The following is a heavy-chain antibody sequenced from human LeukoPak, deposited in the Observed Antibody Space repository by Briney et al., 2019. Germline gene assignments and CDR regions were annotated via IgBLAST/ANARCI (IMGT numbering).Heavy chain of an antibody. Sequence: GGPLRLSCAASGFTFSSYSMNWVRQAPGKGLEWVSSISSSSSYIYYADSVKGRFTISRDNAKNSLYLQMNSLRAEDTAVYYCARDLTDIVVVVAATGPGGFDPWGQGTLVTVSS. V-gene: IGHV3-21*01. CDR1: GFTFSSYS. CDR2: ISSSSSYI. D-gene: IGHD2-15*01. J-gene: IGHJ5*02. CDR3: ARDLTDIVVVVAATGPGGFDP.